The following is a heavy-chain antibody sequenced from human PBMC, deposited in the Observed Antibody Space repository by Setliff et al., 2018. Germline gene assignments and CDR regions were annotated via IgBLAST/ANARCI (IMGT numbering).Heavy chain of an antibody. CDR3: ARRSQQGSGWSQLDS. CDR1: GGSFSDYY. J-gene: IGHJ4*02. CDR2: INHSGSS. Sequence: PSETLSLTCTVYGGSFSDYYWGWIRQPPGKGLEWIGEINHSGSSYYNPSLRSRVTISVDTSKNQFSLILRSVTAADTAMYYCARRSQQGSGWSQLDSWGQGTLVTVSS. V-gene: IGHV4-34*01. D-gene: IGHD6-19*01.